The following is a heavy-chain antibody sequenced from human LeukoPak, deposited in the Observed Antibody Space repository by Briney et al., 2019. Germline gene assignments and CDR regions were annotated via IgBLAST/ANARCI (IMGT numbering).Heavy chain of an antibody. D-gene: IGHD2-2*01. J-gene: IGHJ5*02. V-gene: IGHV4-59*01. CDR2: IYYSGST. CDR3: ARAAYYCSSTSCPLPWFDP. Sequence: PSETLSITCTVSGGSISSYYWSWIRQPPGKGLEWIGYIYYSGSTNYNPSLKSRVTISVDTSKNQFSLKLSSVTAADTAVYYCARAAYYCSSTSCPLPWFDPWGQGTLVTVSS. CDR1: GGSISSYY.